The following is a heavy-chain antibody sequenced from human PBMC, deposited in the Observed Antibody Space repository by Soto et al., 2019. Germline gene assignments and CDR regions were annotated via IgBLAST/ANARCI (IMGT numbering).Heavy chain of an antibody. CDR2: INAGNGNT. CDR3: ARDSPREYYYDSSGYSYFDY. Sequence: GXSVKVSCKASVYTFTSYAMHWVRQAPGQSLEWMGWINAGNGNTKYSQKSQGRVTITKDTSASTAYMKLSSLRSEDTAVYYCARDSPREYYYDSSGYSYFDYWGQGTLVTVSS. D-gene: IGHD3-22*01. CDR1: VYTFTSYA. V-gene: IGHV1-3*01. J-gene: IGHJ4*02.